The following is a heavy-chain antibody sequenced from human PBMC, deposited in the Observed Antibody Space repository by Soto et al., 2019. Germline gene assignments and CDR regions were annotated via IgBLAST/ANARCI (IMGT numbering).Heavy chain of an antibody. CDR2: INHSGST. Sequence: SETLSLTCAVYGGSFSGYYWSWIRQPPGKGLEWIGEINHSGSTNYNPSLKSRVTISVDTSKNQFSLKLSSVTAADTAVYYCARGGFTMVRRFDYWGQGTLVTSPQ. V-gene: IGHV4-34*01. J-gene: IGHJ4*02. D-gene: IGHD3-10*01. CDR3: ARGGFTMVRRFDY. CDR1: GGSFSGYY.